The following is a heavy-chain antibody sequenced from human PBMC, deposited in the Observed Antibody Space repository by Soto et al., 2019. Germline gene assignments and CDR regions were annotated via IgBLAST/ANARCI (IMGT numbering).Heavy chain of an antibody. CDR1: GGTFSSYA. CDR2: IIPIFGTA. J-gene: IGHJ6*02. V-gene: IGHV1-69*01. D-gene: IGHD3-22*01. CDR3: ARDRGPYYYDSSGYYDYYYYYGMDV. Sequence: QVQLVQSGAEVKKPGSSVKVSCKASGGTFSSYAISWVRQAPGQGLEWMGGIIPIFGTANYAQKFQGRVTITADESKSTAYMELSSLRSEDTAVYYCARDRGPYYYDSSGYYDYYYYYGMDVWGQGTTVTVSS.